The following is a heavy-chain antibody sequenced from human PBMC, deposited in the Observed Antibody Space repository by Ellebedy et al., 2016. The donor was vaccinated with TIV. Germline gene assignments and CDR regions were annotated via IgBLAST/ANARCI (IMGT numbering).Heavy chain of an antibody. V-gene: IGHV3-33*08. J-gene: IGHJ6*02. D-gene: IGHD6-19*01. CDR1: GFTFSSYG. Sequence: GGSLRLSCAASGFTFSSYGMHWVRQAPGKGLEWVAVIWYDGSNKYYADSVKGRFTISRDNSKNTLYLQMNSLRAEDTAVYYCTTPYSSGQANYYYYYGMDAWGQGTTVTVSS. CDR2: IWYDGSNK. CDR3: TTPYSSGQANYYYYYGMDA.